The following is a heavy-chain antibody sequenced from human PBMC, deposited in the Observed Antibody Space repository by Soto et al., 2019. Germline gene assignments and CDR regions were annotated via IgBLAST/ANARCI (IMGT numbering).Heavy chain of an antibody. D-gene: IGHD3-10*01. Sequence: SETLSLTCAVYGGSFSGYYWSWIRQPPGKGLEWIGEINHSGSTNYNPSLKSRVTISVDTSKNQFSLKLSSVTAADTAVYYCARGPYYGSGSYPIRLFDYWGQGTLVTVSS. CDR3: ARGPYYGSGSYPIRLFDY. J-gene: IGHJ4*02. CDR1: GGSFSGYY. V-gene: IGHV4-34*01. CDR2: INHSGST.